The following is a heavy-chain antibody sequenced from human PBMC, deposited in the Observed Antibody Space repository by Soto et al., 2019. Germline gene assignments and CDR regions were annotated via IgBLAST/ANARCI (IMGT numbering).Heavy chain of an antibody. D-gene: IGHD5-18*01. CDR2: IYPGDSET. J-gene: IGHJ4*02. CDR1: GYSFANYW. CDR3: ARPGAPTDTVVYDF. Sequence: GESLKISCNASGYSFANYWIGWVCQKPWKGLEWMGVIYPGDSETTYSPSFEGQVIISVDRSRGTAFLEWSSLKASDTAMYYCARPGAPTDTVVYDFWGQGTQVTVSS. V-gene: IGHV5-51*01.